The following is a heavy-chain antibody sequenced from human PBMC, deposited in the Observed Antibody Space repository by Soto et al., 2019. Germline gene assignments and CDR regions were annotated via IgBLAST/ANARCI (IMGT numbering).Heavy chain of an antibody. CDR2: IYYSGST. Sequence: SETLSLTCTVSGGSISSSSYYWGWIRQPPGKGLEWIGSIYYSGSTYYNPSLKSRVTISVDTSKNQFSLKLSSVTAADTAVYYCAGPDFWSAPRSGYYYYGMDVWGQGTTVTVSS. D-gene: IGHD3-3*01. J-gene: IGHJ6*02. V-gene: IGHV4-39*01. CDR3: AGPDFWSAPRSGYYYYGMDV. CDR1: GGSISSSSYY.